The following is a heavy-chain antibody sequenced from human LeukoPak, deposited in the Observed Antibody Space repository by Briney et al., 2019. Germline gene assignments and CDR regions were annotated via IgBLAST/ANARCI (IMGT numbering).Heavy chain of an antibody. CDR1: GFTFSSYS. V-gene: IGHV3-21*01. J-gene: IGHJ4*02. Sequence: GGSLRLSCVVSGFTFSSYSMNWVRQAPGKGLEWVSSISSSSSYIYYADSVKGRFTISRDNAKNSLYLQVNSLRAEDTAVYYCARGGPEWPLDYWGQGTLVTVSS. D-gene: IGHD3-3*01. CDR2: ISSSSSYI. CDR3: ARGGPEWPLDY.